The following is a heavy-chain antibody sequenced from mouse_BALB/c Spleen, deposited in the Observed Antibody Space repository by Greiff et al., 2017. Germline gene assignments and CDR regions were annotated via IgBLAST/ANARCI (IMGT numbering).Heavy chain of an antibody. CDR2: IDPANGNT. V-gene: IGHV14-3*02. CDR1: GFNIKDTY. CDR3: AHGNYGDYYAMDY. Sequence: VQLKQSGAELVKPGASVKLSCTASGFNIKDTYMHWVKQRPEQGLEWIGRIDPANGNTKYDPKFQGKATITADTSSNTAYLQLSSLTSEDTAVYYCAHGNYGDYYAMDYWGQGTSVTVSS. D-gene: IGHD2-1*01. J-gene: IGHJ4*01.